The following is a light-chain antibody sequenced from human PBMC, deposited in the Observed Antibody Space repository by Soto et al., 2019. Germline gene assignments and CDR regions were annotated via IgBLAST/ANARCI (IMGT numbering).Light chain of an antibody. J-gene: IGKJ1*01. CDR1: QSIDPW. Sequence: DIQITQSPSTLSASVGDRVTITCRASQSIDPWLAWYQQKSKRVPKLLIYDAYSLESGVPLRFRGSGSGTEFTLTISSLQPDDFASYYCQQYNPYSPRTFGQGTKVDI. CDR2: DAY. V-gene: IGKV1-5*01. CDR3: QQYNPYSPRT.